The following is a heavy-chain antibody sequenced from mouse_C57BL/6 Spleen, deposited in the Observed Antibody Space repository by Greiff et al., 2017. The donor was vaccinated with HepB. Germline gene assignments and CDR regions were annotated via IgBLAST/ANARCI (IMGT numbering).Heavy chain of an antibody. D-gene: IGHD1-1*01. CDR2: SRNKANDYTT. CDR3: ARDAYYYGSSYVRYFDV. V-gene: IGHV7-1*01. CDR1: GFTFSDFY. Sequence: EVKLVESGGGLVQSGRSLRLSCATSGFTFSDFYMEWVRQAPGKGLEWIAASRNKANDYTTEYSASVTGRFIVSRDTSQSILDLQMNALRAEDTAIYYCARDAYYYGSSYVRYFDVWGTGTTVTVSS. J-gene: IGHJ1*03.